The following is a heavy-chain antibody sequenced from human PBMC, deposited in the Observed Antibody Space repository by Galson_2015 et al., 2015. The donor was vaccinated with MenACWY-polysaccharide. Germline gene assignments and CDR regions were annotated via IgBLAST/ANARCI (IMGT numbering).Heavy chain of an antibody. CDR2: MNPNSGNI. CDR3: ARAGYKASDY. D-gene: IGHD5-18*01. V-gene: IGHV1-8*01. J-gene: IGHJ4*02. Sequence: SVKVSCKASGYTFTSYDINWVRQAPGQGLEWMGWMNPNSGNIGYAQKFLGKSTMTRDTSIGTAYMELNDLRPEHTAVYYCARAGYKASDYWGQGTLVTVSS. CDR1: GYTFTSYD.